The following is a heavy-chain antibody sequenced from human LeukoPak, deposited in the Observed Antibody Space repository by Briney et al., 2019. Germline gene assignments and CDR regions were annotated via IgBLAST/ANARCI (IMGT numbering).Heavy chain of an antibody. CDR3: AKDWNTIFGVVRQYGMDV. Sequence: GGSLRLSCAASGFTFSSYAMSWVRQAPGKGLEWASAISGSGGSTYYADSVKGRFTISRDNSKNTLYLRMNSLRAEDTAVYYCAKDWNTIFGVVRQYGMDVWGQGTTVTVSS. J-gene: IGHJ6*02. CDR2: ISGSGGST. V-gene: IGHV3-23*01. D-gene: IGHD3-3*01. CDR1: GFTFSSYA.